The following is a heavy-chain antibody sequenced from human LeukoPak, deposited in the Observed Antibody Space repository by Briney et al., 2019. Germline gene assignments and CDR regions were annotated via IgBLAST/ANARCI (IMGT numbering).Heavy chain of an antibody. CDR1: GFTFSSYW. Sequence: GGSLRLSCAASGFTFSSYWMSWVRQAPGKGLEWVANIKQDGSEKYYVDSVKGRFTISRDNAKNSLYLQMNSLRAEDTAVYYCAREIPPLRDSWSTYTHSWGQGTLVTVSS. J-gene: IGHJ4*02. CDR3: AREIPPLRDSWSTYTHS. CDR2: IKQDGSEK. D-gene: IGHD3-3*01. V-gene: IGHV3-7*01.